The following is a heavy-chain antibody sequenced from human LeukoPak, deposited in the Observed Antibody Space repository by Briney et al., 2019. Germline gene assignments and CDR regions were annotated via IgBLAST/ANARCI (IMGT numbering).Heavy chain of an antibody. CDR3: ASIAASVAFDI. CDR2: ISSSSSYI. Sequence: GGSLRLSCAASGFTFSSYSMNWVRQAPGKGLEWVSSISSSSSYIYYADSVKGRFTISRDNAKNSLYLQMNSLRAEDTAVYYCASIAASVAFDIWGQGTMVTVSS. J-gene: IGHJ3*02. CDR1: GFTFSSYS. D-gene: IGHD6-13*01. V-gene: IGHV3-21*01.